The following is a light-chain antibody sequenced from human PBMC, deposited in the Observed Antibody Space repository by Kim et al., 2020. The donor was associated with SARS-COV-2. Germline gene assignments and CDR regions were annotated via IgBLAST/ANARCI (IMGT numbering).Light chain of an antibody. J-gene: IGLJ2*01. CDR1: NASVGNNY. Sequence: GQKVTISVSGSNASVGNNYVSWYQQLPGTAPKLLIYDNNKRPSGIPDRFSGSKSGTSATLGITGLQTGDEADYYCGTWDSSLSAVVFGGGTQLTVL. V-gene: IGLV1-51*01. CDR3: GTWDSSLSAVV. CDR2: DNN.